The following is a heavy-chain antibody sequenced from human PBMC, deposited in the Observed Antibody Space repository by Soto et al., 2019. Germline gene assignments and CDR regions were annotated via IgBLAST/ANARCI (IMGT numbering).Heavy chain of an antibody. J-gene: IGHJ6*02. V-gene: IGHV3-73*01. CDR3: TLLEPLRYYYGMDV. CDR1: GFTFSGSA. D-gene: IGHD1-1*01. CDR2: IRSKANSYAT. Sequence: EVQLVESGGGLVQPGGSLKLSCAASGFTFSGSAMHWVRQASGKGLEWVGRIRSKANSYATAYAASVKGRFTISSDDSKNTAYLQMNSLKTEDTAVYYCTLLEPLRYYYGMDVWGQGTTVTVSS.